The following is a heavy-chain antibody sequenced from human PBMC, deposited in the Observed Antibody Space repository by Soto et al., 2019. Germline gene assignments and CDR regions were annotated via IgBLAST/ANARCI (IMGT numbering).Heavy chain of an antibody. V-gene: IGHV3-33*01. CDR1: GFTFSSYG. J-gene: IGHJ3*02. CDR2: IWYDGSNK. D-gene: IGHD2-15*01. CDR3: AREYVEMATTPLAFDI. Sequence: QVQLVESGGGVVQPGRSLRLSCAASGFTFSSYGMHWVRQAPGKGLEWVAVIWYDGSNKYYADSVKGRFTISRDNSKNTLYLQMNGLRAEDTAVYYGAREYVEMATTPLAFDIGGQGTMVTVSS.